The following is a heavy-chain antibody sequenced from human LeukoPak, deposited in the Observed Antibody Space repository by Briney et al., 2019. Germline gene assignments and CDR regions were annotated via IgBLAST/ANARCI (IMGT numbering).Heavy chain of an antibody. D-gene: IGHD5-12*01. CDR3: ARDLNGGYVFDY. J-gene: IGHJ4*02. V-gene: IGHV3-21*01. CDR2: ISSSSSYI. CDR1: GFTFSSYS. Sequence: GGSLRLSCAASGFTFSSYSMNWVRQAPGKGLEWVSSISSSSSYIYYADSVKGRFTISRGNAKNSLYLQMNSLRAEDTAVYYCARDLNGGYVFDYWGQGTLVTVSS.